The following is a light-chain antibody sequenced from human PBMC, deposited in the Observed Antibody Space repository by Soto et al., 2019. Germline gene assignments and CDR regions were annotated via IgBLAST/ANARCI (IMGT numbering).Light chain of an antibody. CDR2: KAS. CDR1: QSTSTW. V-gene: IGKV1-5*03. CDR3: QQYGIYRT. J-gene: IGKJ1*01. Sequence: DIQMTQSPSTLSASVGDRVTITCRASQSTSTWLAWYQHKPGKAPNLLIYKASSLESGVPSRFSGSGSGTEFTPTISSLQPDDVATYYCQQYGIYRTFGQGTKVEIK.